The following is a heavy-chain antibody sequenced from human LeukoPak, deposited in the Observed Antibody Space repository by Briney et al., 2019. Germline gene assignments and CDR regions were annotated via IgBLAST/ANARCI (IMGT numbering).Heavy chain of an antibody. Sequence: PETLSLTCTVPGGSISRYYWSWIRQPPGKGLEWIGYIYYSGSTDYNPSLKSRVTISIDTSKNQFSLKLSSLTAADMAVYYCATCPITADGAVDYWGQGIRVTVSS. CDR3: ATCPITADGAVDY. J-gene: IGHJ4*02. V-gene: IGHV4-59*01. CDR2: IYYSGST. CDR1: GGSISRYY. D-gene: IGHD6-13*01.